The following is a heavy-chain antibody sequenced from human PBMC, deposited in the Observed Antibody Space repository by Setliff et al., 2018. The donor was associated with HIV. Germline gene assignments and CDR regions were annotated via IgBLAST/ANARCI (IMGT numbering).Heavy chain of an antibody. D-gene: IGHD6-19*01. CDR1: GVSTSSSSYY. CDR3: VRQGAVTGHSFDY. J-gene: IGHJ4*02. CDR2: VYYSGST. V-gene: IGHV4-39*01. Sequence: SETLSLTCTVSGVSTSSSSYYWGWIRQPPGKGLDWIGYVYYSGSTNYNPSLKSRLTISVDTSKNHFSLRLSSVTATDTAVYYCVRQGAVTGHSFDYWGQGALVTVSS.